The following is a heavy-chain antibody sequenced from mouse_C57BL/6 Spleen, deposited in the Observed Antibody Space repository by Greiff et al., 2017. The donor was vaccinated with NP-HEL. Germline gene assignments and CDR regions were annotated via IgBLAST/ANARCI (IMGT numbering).Heavy chain of an antibody. V-gene: IGHV1-80*01. CDR2: LYPGDGDT. CDR1: GYAFSSYW. CDR3: ARLKGSYAMDY. Sequence: VQLQQSGAELVKPGASVKISCKASGYAFSSYWMNWVKQRPGQGLEWIGQLYPGDGDTNYNGKFKGKATLTADKSSSTAYMQLSSLTSEDSAVYCCARLKGSYAMDYWGQGTSVTVSS. J-gene: IGHJ4*01.